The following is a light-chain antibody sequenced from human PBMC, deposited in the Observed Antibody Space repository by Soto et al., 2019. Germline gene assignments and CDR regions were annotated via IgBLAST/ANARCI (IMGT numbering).Light chain of an antibody. Sequence: DIQMTQSPSTLSASVGDRVTITCRASQSMSSWLAWYQQKPGKAPKLLIYDASSLEGGVPSRFSGSGSGTEFTLTISSLQPDDFATYYCQQYNSYSTFGQGTKVEIK. CDR2: DAS. CDR3: QQYNSYST. J-gene: IGKJ1*01. CDR1: QSMSSW. V-gene: IGKV1-5*01.